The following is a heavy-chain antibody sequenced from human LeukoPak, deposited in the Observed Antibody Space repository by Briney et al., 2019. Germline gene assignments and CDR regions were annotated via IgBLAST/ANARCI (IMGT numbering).Heavy chain of an antibody. V-gene: IGHV3-48*03. D-gene: IGHD3-10*01. CDR1: GFTFSSYE. CDR2: ISSSGSTI. Sequence: GGSLRLSCAASGFTFSSYEMNWVRQAPGKGLEWVSYISSSGSTIYSADSVKGRFTISRDNAKNSLYLQMNSLRAEDTAVYYCARFPGADYFDSWGQGTLVTVSS. J-gene: IGHJ4*02. CDR3: ARFPGADYFDS.